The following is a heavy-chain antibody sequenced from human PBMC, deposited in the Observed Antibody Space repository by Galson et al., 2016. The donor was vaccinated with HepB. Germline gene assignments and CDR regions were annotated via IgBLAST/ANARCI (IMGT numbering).Heavy chain of an antibody. J-gene: IGHJ4*02. CDR2: IRTKANGYAT. V-gene: IGHV3-73*01. Sequence: SLRLSCAVSGFTFSGSATDWVRQASGKGLEWLGRIRTKANGYATVYAASIEGRFTISRDDSKNTAYLQMNSLKTEDTAVYYCTTGLVERSGHELFDHWGQGTPGSVSP. CDR1: GFTFSGSA. CDR3: TTGLVERSGHELFDH. D-gene: IGHD3-22*01.